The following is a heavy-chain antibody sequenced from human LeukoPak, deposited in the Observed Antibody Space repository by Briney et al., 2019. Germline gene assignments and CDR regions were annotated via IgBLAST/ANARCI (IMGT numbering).Heavy chain of an antibody. CDR3: ARIPAASTGFDY. CDR1: GGSFSGYY. D-gene: IGHD2-2*01. Sequence: PSETLSLTCAVYGGSFSGYYWSWIRQPPGKGLEWIGEINHSGSTNYNPSLKSRVTISVDTSKNQFSLKLSSVTAADTAVYYCARIPAASTGFDYWGQGTLVTVSS. V-gene: IGHV4-34*01. CDR2: INHSGST. J-gene: IGHJ4*02.